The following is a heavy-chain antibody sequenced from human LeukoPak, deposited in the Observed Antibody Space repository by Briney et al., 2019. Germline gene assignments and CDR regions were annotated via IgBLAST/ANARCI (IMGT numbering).Heavy chain of an antibody. D-gene: IGHD5-18*01. J-gene: IGHJ5*02. V-gene: IGHV4-59*08. CDR2: IYYSGST. CDR1: GGSISSYY. CDR3: AATWIQLWLTLDP. Sequence: SETLSLTCTVSGGSISSYYWSWIRQPPGKGLEWIGYIYYSGSTNYNPSLKSRVTISVDTSKNQFSLKLSSVTAADTAVYYCAATWIQLWLTLDPWGQGTLVTVSS.